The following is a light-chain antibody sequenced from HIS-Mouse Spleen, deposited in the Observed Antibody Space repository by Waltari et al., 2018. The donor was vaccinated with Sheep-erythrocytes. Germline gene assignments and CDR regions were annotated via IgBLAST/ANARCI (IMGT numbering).Light chain of an antibody. Sequence: AIRMTQSPSSLSASTGDRVTTTCRASQGISLYLAWYQQKPGKAPKLLIYAASTLQSGVPSRFSGSGSGTDFTLTISCLQSEDFATYYCQQYYSYPLTFGGGTKVEIK. CDR1: QGISLY. V-gene: IGKV1-8*01. CDR3: QQYYSYPLT. J-gene: IGKJ4*01. CDR2: AAS.